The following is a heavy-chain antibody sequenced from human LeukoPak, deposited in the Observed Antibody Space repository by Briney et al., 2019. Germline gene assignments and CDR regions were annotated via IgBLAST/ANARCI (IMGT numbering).Heavy chain of an antibody. J-gene: IGHJ6*02. Sequence: GESLKISCKGSGYSFTSYWIGWVRQVPGKGLEWMGIIYPGDSDTRYSPSFQGQVTISADKSISTAYLQWSSLKASDTAMYYCARGWFGGTTTFYGMDVWGQGTTVTVSS. CDR3: ARGWFGGTTTFYGMDV. V-gene: IGHV5-51*01. D-gene: IGHD3-10*01. CDR1: GYSFTSYW. CDR2: IYPGDSDT.